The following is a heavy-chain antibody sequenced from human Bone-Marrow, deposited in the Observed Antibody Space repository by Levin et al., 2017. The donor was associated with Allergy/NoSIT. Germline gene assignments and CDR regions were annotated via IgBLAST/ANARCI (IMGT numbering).Heavy chain of an antibody. J-gene: IGHJ5*02. Sequence: ASETLSLTCAVYGGSFSGYYWSWIRQPPGKGLEWIGEINHSGSTNYNPSLKSRVTISVDTSKNQFSLKLSSVTAADTAVYYCARDGSAAAWFDPWGQGTLVTVSS. CDR1: GGSFSGYY. CDR2: INHSGST. D-gene: IGHD2-2*01. CDR3: ARDGSAAAWFDP. V-gene: IGHV4-34*01.